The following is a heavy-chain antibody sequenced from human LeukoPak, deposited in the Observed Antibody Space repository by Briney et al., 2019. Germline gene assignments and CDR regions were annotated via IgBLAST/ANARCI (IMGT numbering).Heavy chain of an antibody. J-gene: IGHJ4*02. CDR3: ATDPSLITGTSGFDY. CDR2: INGNGDST. CDR1: GFTFDDYA. V-gene: IGHV3-23*01. Sequence: GGSLRLSCAASGFTFDDYAMHWVRQAPGKGLEWVSAINGNGDSTYYADSVKGRFTISRDNSKNTLCLQMNSLRVEDTAVYYCATDPSLITGTSGFDYWGQGTLVTVSS. D-gene: IGHD1-14*01.